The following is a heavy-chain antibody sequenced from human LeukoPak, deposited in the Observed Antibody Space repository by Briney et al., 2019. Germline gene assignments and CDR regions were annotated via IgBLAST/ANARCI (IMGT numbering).Heavy chain of an antibody. J-gene: IGHJ5*02. CDR2: ISWNSGSI. CDR1: GFTFDDYA. CDR3: ARHDWFDP. Sequence: PGGSLRLSCAASGFTFDDYAMHWVRQAPGKGLEWVSGISWNSGSIGYADSVKGRFTISRDNAKNSLYLQMSSLRAEDTAVYYCARHDWFDPWGQGTLVTVSS. V-gene: IGHV3-9*01.